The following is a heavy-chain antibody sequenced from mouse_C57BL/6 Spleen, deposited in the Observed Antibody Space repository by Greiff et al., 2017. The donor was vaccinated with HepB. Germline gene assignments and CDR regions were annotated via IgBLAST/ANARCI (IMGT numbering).Heavy chain of an antibody. Sequence: EVKLMESGPGLVKPSQSLSLTCSVTGYSITSGYYWNWIRQFPGNKLEWMGYISYDGSNNYNPSLKNRISITRDTSKNQFFLKLNSVTTEDTATYYCARGAYYYGSSYVPWFAYWGQGTLVTVSA. V-gene: IGHV3-6*01. CDR3: ARGAYYYGSSYVPWFAY. CDR2: ISYDGSN. CDR1: GYSITSGYY. J-gene: IGHJ3*01. D-gene: IGHD1-1*01.